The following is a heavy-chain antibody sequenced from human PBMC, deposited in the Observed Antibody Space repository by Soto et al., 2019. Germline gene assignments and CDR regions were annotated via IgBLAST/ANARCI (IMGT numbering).Heavy chain of an antibody. CDR3: ARVVVVVPAASSGGFYMDV. D-gene: IGHD2-2*01. V-gene: IGHV1-8*01. J-gene: IGHJ6*03. CDR2: MNPNSGNT. Sequence: ASVKVSCKASGFIFTSYDINWVRQATGQGLEWMGWMNPNSGNTGYAQKFQGRVTMTRNTSISTAYMELSSLRSEDTAVYYCARVVVVVPAASSGGFYMDVWGKGTTVTVSS. CDR1: GFIFTSYD.